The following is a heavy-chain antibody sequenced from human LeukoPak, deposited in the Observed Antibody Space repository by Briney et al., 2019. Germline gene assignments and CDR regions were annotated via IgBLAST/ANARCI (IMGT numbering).Heavy chain of an antibody. D-gene: IGHD3-10*01. V-gene: IGHV1-2*02. CDR3: ARVEITMVRDGSYYYYGMDV. J-gene: IGHJ6*04. Sequence: ASVKVSCKASGYTFTGYYMHWVRQAPGQGLEWMGWINPNSGGTNYAQKSQGRVTITADKSTSTAYMELSSLRSEDTAVYYCARVEITMVRDGSYYYYGMDVWGKGTTVTVSS. CDR1: GYTFTGYY. CDR2: INPNSGGT.